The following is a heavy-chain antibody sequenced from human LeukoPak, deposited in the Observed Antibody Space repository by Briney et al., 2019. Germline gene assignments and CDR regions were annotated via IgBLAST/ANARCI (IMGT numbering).Heavy chain of an antibody. CDR2: IRYDGSNK. Sequence: GGSLRLSCAASGFTFSSYGMHWVRQAPGKGLEWVAFIRYDGSNKYYADSVKGRFTISRDNSKNMLYLQMNSLRAEDTAVYYCARGYCSGGSCFPTYFQHWGQGTLVTVSS. V-gene: IGHV3-30*02. J-gene: IGHJ1*01. CDR3: ARGYCSGGSCFPTYFQH. D-gene: IGHD2-15*01. CDR1: GFTFSSYG.